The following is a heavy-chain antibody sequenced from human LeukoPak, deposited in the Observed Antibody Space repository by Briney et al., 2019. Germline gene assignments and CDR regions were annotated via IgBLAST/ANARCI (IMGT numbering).Heavy chain of an antibody. CDR3: ATSFRAQQLVRY. V-gene: IGHV1-24*01. D-gene: IGHD6-13*01. Sequence: ASVKVSCKVSGYTLTELSMHWVRQAPGKGLEWMGGFDPEDGETIYAQKFQGRVTMTEDTSTDTAYMELSSPRSEDTAVYYCATSFRAQQLVRYWGQGTLVTVSS. CDR2: FDPEDGET. CDR1: GYTLTELS. J-gene: IGHJ4*02.